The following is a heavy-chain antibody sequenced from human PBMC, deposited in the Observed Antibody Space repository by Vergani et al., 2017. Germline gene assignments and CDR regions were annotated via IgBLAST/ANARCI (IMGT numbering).Heavy chain of an antibody. V-gene: IGHV3-49*03. CDR2: IRSKAYGGTT. J-gene: IGHJ6*02. D-gene: IGHD3-3*01. CDR3: TREPIFVPVARPVVSDV. CDR1: GFTFGDYA. Sequence: EVQLVESGGGLVQPGRSLRLSCTASGFTFGDYAMSWFRQAPGKGLEWVGFIRSKAYGGTTEYAASVKGRFTISRDDSKSIAYLQMNSLKTEDTAVYYCTREPIFVPVARPVVSDVWGQGTTVTVSS.